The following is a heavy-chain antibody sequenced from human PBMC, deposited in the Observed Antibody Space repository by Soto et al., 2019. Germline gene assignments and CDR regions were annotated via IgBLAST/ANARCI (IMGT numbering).Heavy chain of an antibody. CDR3: AKGLATVVTPRVGYYYYGMDV. V-gene: IGHV3-23*01. J-gene: IGHJ6*02. Sequence: GGSLRLSCAASGFTFSSYAMNWVRQAPGKGLEWVSDISGSGGSTYYADSVKGRFTISRDNSKNTLYLQMNSLRAEDTAVYYCAKGLATVVTPRVGYYYYGMDVWGQGTTVTVSS. CDR1: GFTFSSYA. CDR2: ISGSGGST. D-gene: IGHD4-17*01.